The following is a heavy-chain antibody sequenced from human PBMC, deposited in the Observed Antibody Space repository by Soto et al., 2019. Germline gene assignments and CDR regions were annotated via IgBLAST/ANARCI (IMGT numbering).Heavy chain of an antibody. V-gene: IGHV3-23*01. CDR3: ATRAVAHTIPYFDY. J-gene: IGHJ4*02. D-gene: IGHD6-19*01. Sequence: EVQLLESGGGLIQRGGSLRLSCAASGFTFRRYAMYWVRQAPGKGLEWVSTVSDRGDSTYYVDSVKGRFTISRDNSKNTLYLQMNSLRAEDTAVYYCATRAVAHTIPYFDYWGQGTLVTVSS. CDR1: GFTFRRYA. CDR2: VSDRGDST.